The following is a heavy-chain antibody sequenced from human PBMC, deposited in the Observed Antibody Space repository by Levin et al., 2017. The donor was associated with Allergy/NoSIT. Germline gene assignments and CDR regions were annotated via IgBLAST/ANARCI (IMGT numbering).Heavy chain of an antibody. D-gene: IGHD5-18*01. CDR3: AKDSAAAYSYGSGAWRGRGWFDP. CDR1: GFTFSSYA. V-gene: IGHV3-23*01. Sequence: GGSLRLSCAASGFTFSSYAMSWVRQAPGKGLEWVSAISGSGGSTYYADSVKGRFTISRDNSKNTLYLQMNSLRAEDTAVYYCAKDSAAAYSYGSGAWRGRGWFDPWGQGTLVTVSS. CDR2: ISGSGGST. J-gene: IGHJ5*02.